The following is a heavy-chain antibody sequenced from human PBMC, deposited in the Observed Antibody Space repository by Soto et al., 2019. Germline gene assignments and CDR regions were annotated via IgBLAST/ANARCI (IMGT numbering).Heavy chain of an antibody. Sequence: QVQLVQSGAEVKKPVSSVKVSCTAYGDTFNFYTISWVRQAPGQGLEWMGRIIPMLGMSNYAQNFQGRVTMIADKSTSTAYMELSSLRSEDTALYYCATNYGSGSAHFDNWGQGTLVTVSS. V-gene: IGHV1-69*02. D-gene: IGHD3-10*01. J-gene: IGHJ4*02. CDR2: IIPMLGMS. CDR3: ATNYGSGSAHFDN. CDR1: GDTFNFYT.